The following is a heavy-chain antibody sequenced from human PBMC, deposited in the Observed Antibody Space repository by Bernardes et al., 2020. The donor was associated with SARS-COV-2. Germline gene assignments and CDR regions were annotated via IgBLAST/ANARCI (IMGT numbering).Heavy chain of an antibody. Sequence: ASVKVSCKSSGYTFTSYGISWVRQAPGQGLEWMGWISAYNGNTNYAQKLQGRVTMTTDTSTSTAYMELRSLRSDDTAVYYCAREPTVFDAFDIWGQGTMVTVSS. CDR2: ISAYNGNT. CDR3: AREPTVFDAFDI. CDR1: GYTFTSYG. J-gene: IGHJ3*02. V-gene: IGHV1-18*04. D-gene: IGHD4-4*01.